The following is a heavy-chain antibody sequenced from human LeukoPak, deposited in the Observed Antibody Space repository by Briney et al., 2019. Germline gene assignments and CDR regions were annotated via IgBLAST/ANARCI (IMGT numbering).Heavy chain of an antibody. D-gene: IGHD3-10*01. CDR1: GYTFTGYF. V-gene: IGHV1-2*02. CDR3: ARDFYYGSGSIDY. J-gene: IGHJ4*02. CDR2: INPNSGDT. Sequence: ASVKVSCKASGYTFTGYFIHWVRQAPGQGLEWMGWINPNSGDTNYAQKFQGRVTMTRDTSISTAYMEVSSLRSDDTAVYYCARDFYYGSGSIDYWGQGTLVTVSS.